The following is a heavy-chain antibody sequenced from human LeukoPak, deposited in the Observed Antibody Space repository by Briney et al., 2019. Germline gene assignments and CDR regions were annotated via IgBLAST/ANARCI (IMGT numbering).Heavy chain of an antibody. CDR3: ARGAQKILSFGEYPSDAFDI. J-gene: IGHJ3*02. CDR1: GFTFSSYG. D-gene: IGHD3-10*01. Sequence: GGSLRLSCAASGFTFSSYGMHWVRQAPGKGLEWVAVISYDGSNKYYADSVKGRFTISRDNSKNTLYLQMNSLRDEDTAVYYCARGAQKILSFGEYPSDAFDIWGQGTMVSVSS. V-gene: IGHV3-30*03. CDR2: ISYDGSNK.